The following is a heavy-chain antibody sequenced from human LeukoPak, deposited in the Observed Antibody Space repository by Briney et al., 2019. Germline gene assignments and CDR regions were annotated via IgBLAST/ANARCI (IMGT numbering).Heavy chain of an antibody. J-gene: IGHJ4*02. CDR1: GFTFSTYW. CDR3: ARIEDRGAAFDS. V-gene: IGHV3-74*01. CDR2: SNIDGRTT. Sequence: SGGSLRLSCAASGFTFSTYWMHWVRQAPGEGLVWVSRSNIDGRTTSYADSVKGRFTISRDNAKNKLYLQMNSLRAEDTAVYYCARIEDRGAAFDSWGQGTLVTVSS. D-gene: IGHD3-22*01.